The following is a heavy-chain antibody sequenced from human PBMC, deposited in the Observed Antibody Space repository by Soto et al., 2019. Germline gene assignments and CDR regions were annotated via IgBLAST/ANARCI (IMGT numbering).Heavy chain of an antibody. CDR2: IIPILGIA. CDR3: ASSNRYSYGLDYYMDV. J-gene: IGHJ6*03. Sequence: QVQLVQSGAEVKKPGSSVKVSCKASGGTFSSYTISWVRQAPGQGLEWMGRIIPILGIANYAQKFQGRVTITADNSTSTAYMELSSLRSEDTAVYYCASSNRYSYGLDYYMDVWGKGTTVTVSS. V-gene: IGHV1-69*02. CDR1: GGTFSSYT. D-gene: IGHD5-18*01.